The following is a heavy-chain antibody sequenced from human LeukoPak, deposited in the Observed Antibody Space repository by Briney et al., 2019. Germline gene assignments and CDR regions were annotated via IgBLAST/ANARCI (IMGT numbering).Heavy chain of an antibody. CDR1: IDSISSYY. D-gene: IGHD1-1*01. CDR2: IFYSGST. J-gene: IGHJ4*02. Sequence: PSETLSLTCTVSIDSISSYYWSSIRQPPGKGLEWVGYIFYSGSTNYNPSLKSRVTISVDTSKNQLSLKLNSVTAADTAVYYCAGSYNWSDDFDYWGPGTLVTVSS. CDR3: AGSYNWSDDFDY. V-gene: IGHV4-59*01.